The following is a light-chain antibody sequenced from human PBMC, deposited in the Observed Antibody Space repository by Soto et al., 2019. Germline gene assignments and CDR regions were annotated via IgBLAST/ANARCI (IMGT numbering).Light chain of an antibody. V-gene: IGKV1-39*01. J-gene: IGKJ3*01. Sequence: DIQMTQSPSSLSASVGDRVTITCRASQSISSYLNWYQQKPGKAPKLLIYAASSFQSGVPSRFSGSGSGTDFTLTISSLQPEDFATYYCQQSYSTPGTFGPRTKVDIK. CDR1: QSISSY. CDR2: AAS. CDR3: QQSYSTPGT.